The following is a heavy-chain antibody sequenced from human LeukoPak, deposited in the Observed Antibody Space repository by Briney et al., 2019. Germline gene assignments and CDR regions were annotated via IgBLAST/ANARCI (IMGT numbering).Heavy chain of an antibody. CDR2: IYYSGST. J-gene: IGHJ4*02. D-gene: IGHD5-24*01. V-gene: IGHV4-59*08. CDR1: GGSISSYY. Sequence: SETLSPTCTVSGGSISSYYWSWIRQPPGKGLEWIGYIYYSGSTNYNPSLKSRVTISVDTSKNQFSLKLSSVTAADTAVYYCARGARAGYNLEPFDYWGQGTLVTVSS. CDR3: ARGARAGYNLEPFDY.